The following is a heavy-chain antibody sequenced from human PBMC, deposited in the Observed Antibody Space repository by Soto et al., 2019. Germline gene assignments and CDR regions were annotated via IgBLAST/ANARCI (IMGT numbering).Heavy chain of an antibody. D-gene: IGHD3-16*01. V-gene: IGHV5-10-1*01. CDR2: IDPSDSYT. CDR3: ARSEDYRGDY. CDR1: GYSFTSYW. J-gene: IGHJ4*02. Sequence: GEALKISCTGAGYSFTSYWISWVRQMPGKGLEWMGRIDPSDSYTNYSPSFKGHVTISADKSISTAYLQWSSLKASDTAMYYCARSEDYRGDYWGQGTLVTVAS.